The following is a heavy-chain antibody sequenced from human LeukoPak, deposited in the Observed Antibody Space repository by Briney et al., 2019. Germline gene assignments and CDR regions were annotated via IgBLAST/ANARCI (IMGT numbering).Heavy chain of an antibody. CDR2: IYTSGST. CDR1: GGSISSYY. J-gene: IGHJ4*02. D-gene: IGHD2-2*02. V-gene: IGHV4-4*07. CDR3: ARDCSSTSCYTGLDY. Sequence: PSETLSLTCTVSGGSISSYYWSWIRQPAGKGLEWIGRIYTSGSTNYNPSLKSRVTMSVDTPKNQFSLKLSSVTAADTAVYYCARDCSSTSCYTGLDYWGQGTLVTVSS.